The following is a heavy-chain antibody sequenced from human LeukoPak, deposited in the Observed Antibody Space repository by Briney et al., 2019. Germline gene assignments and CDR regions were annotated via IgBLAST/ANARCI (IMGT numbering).Heavy chain of an antibody. Sequence: PGGSLRLSCAASGFTLSTYGMHWVRQAPGKGLEWVAFIRYDGSSKYYADSVKGRFTISRDNSKNTLYLQMNSLRAEDTAVYYCARVLRYFDWLLSNAFDIWGQGTMVTVSS. J-gene: IGHJ3*02. CDR2: IRYDGSSK. V-gene: IGHV3-30*02. D-gene: IGHD3-9*01. CDR3: ARVLRYFDWLLSNAFDI. CDR1: GFTLSTYG.